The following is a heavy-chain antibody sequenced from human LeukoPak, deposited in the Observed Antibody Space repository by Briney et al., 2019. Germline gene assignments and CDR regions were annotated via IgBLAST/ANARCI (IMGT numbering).Heavy chain of an antibody. CDR2: IYYSGST. Sequence: SETLSLTCTVSGGSISSYYWSWIRQPPGKGLEWIGYIYYSGSTNYNPSLKSRVTISVDTSKNQFSLKLSSVTAADTAVYYCARGSAPYYFDYRGQGTLVTVSS. CDR1: GGSISSYY. V-gene: IGHV4-59*01. CDR3: ARGSAPYYFDY. J-gene: IGHJ4*02. D-gene: IGHD2-15*01.